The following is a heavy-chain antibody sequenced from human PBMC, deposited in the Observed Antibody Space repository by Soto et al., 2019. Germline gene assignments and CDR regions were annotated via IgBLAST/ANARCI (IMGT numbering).Heavy chain of an antibody. CDR3: ARDYVCSGGSCSDGGGDYYGMDV. Sequence: QVQLVQSGAEVKKPGSSVKVSCKASGGTFSSYAISWVRQAPGQGLEWMGGIIPIFGTANYAQKFQGRVTITADESTSKACMELSSLRSEYTAVYYCARDYVCSGGSCSDGGGDYYGMDVWGQGTTVTVSS. D-gene: IGHD2-15*01. V-gene: IGHV1-69*12. CDR1: GGTFSSYA. CDR2: IIPIFGTA. J-gene: IGHJ6*02.